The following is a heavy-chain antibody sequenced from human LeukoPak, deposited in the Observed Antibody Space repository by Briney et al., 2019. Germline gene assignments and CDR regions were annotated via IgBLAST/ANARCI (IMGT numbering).Heavy chain of an antibody. CDR2: INPSGGST. D-gene: IGHD5-18*01. CDR3: ARDGTMVDTAMVFDY. CDR1: GYTFTSYY. V-gene: IGHV1-46*01. J-gene: IGHJ4*01. Sequence: GSSVKVSCKASGYTFTSYYMHWVRQAPGQGLEWMGIINPSGGSTSYAQKFQGRVTMTRDTSTSTVYMELSSLRSEDTAVYYCARDGTMVDTAMVFDYWGHGTLVTVSS.